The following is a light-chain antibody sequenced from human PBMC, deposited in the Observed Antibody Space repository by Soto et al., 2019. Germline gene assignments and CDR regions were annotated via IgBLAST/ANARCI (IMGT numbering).Light chain of an antibody. CDR3: QQRSNWPPIT. Sequence: DIQMTQSPSTLSASVGDRVVITCRASQSISKWLAWYQQKPGKAPEFLIYDASTLESGVPSRFSGSGSGTEFTLTISSLEPEDFAVYYCQQRSNWPPITFGQGTRLEIK. V-gene: IGKV1-5*01. CDR2: DAS. CDR1: QSISKW. J-gene: IGKJ5*01.